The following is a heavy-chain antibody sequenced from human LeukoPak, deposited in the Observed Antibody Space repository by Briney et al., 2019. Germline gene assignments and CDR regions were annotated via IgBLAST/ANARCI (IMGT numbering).Heavy chain of an antibody. J-gene: IGHJ4*02. D-gene: IGHD5-18*01. Sequence: GGSLRLSCVASGFTFSSRDWMTWVRQAPGKGLEWVAVISYDASNKYYADSVKGRFTISRDNSKNTLYLQMNSLRAEDTAVYYCAKSHGYSYGFDYWGQGTLVTVSS. CDR1: GFTFSSRDW. CDR3: AKSHGYSYGFDY. V-gene: IGHV3-30*18. CDR2: ISYDASNK.